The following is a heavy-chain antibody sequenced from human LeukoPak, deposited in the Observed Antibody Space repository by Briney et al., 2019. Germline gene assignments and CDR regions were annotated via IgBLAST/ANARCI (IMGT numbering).Heavy chain of an antibody. J-gene: IGHJ3*02. CDR3: ARAYQWEPRDAFDI. CDR2: IYYSGST. CDR1: GGSISSSSYY. Sequence: PSETLSLTCTVSGGSISSSSYYWGWIRQPPGKGLEWIGSIYYSGSTYYNPSLKSRVTISVDTSKNQFSLKLSSVTAADTAVFYCARAYQWEPRDAFDIWGQGTMVTVSS. D-gene: IGHD1-26*01. V-gene: IGHV4-39*07.